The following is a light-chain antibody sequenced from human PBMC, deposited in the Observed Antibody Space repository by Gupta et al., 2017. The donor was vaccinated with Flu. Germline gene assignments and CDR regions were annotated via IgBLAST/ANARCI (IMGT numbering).Light chain of an antibody. V-gene: IGKV2-30*01. CDR2: LVS. J-gene: IGKJ3*01. Sequence: SCRSSQGLVYSDVSTWLHWFQQRPGQSPRRLIHLVSYLDSGVPDRFSGSGSGTYFTLKISRVEAEDVGAYYCMQGAHCPWTFGPGTKVDI. CDR3: MQGAHCPWT. CDR1: QGLVYSDVSTW.